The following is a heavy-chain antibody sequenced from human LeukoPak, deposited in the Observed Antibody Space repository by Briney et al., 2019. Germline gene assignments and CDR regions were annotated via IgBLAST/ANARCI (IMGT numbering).Heavy chain of an antibody. V-gene: IGHV4-39*01. CDR2: VYYSGTT. CDR1: GGPISSSGYY. J-gene: IGHJ4*02. Sequence: PSETLSLTCTVSGGPISSSGYYWDWIRQPPGKGLEWIGSVYYSGTTYYKSSLESRVTMYVDTSNNRFSLKLNSVTAADTGTYYCARTSGRGSVDPGTSGYVDSWGQGSLVTVSS. D-gene: IGHD3-22*01. CDR3: ARTSGRGSVDPGTSGYVDS.